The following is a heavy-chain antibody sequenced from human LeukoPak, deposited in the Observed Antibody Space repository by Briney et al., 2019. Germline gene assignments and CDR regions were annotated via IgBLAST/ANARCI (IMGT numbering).Heavy chain of an antibody. CDR3: ARGPGYDYVWGSYRYVWFDP. CDR1: GGSISRYY. Sequence: SETLSLTCSVSGGSISRYYWSWIRQPPGKGLEWIGYIYYSGSTNYNPSLKSRVTISVDTSKNQFSLKLSSVTAADTAVYYCARGPGYDYVWGSYRYVWFDPWGQGTLVTVSS. J-gene: IGHJ5*02. D-gene: IGHD3-16*02. CDR2: IYYSGST. V-gene: IGHV4-59*12.